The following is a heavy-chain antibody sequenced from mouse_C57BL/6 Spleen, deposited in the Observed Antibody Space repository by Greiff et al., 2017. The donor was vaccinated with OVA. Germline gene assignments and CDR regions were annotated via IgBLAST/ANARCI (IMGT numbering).Heavy chain of an antibody. CDR1: GYSFTGYY. J-gene: IGHJ1*03. CDR3: ARPNYGSSLHWYFDV. Sequence: VQLQQSGPELVKPGASVKISCKASGYSFTGYYMNWVKQSPEKSLEWIGEINPSTGGTTYNQKFKAKATLTVDKSSSTAYLQLKSLTSEDSAVYYCARPNYGSSLHWYFDVWGTGTTVTVSS. D-gene: IGHD1-1*01. CDR2: INPSTGGT. V-gene: IGHV1-42*01.